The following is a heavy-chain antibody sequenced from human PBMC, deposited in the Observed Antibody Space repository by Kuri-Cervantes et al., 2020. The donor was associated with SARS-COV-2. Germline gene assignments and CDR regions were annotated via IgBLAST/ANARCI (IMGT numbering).Heavy chain of an antibody. Sequence: ASVQVSCKASGYTFTSYAMHWVRQAPGQRLEGMGWINAGNGNTKYSQKFQGRVTITRDSSASTAYMELSSVRSEDTAVYYCARDGVPSVRFLEWLLGYWGQGTLVTVSS. J-gene: IGHJ4*02. V-gene: IGHV1-3*01. D-gene: IGHD3-3*01. CDR1: GYTFTSYA. CDR2: INAGNGNT. CDR3: ARDGVPSVRFLEWLLGY.